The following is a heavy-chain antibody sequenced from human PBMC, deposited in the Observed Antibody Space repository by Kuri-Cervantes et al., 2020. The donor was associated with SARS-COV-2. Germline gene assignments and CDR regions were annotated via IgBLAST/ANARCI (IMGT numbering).Heavy chain of an antibody. CDR3: ASLGRGRLLWFTN. V-gene: IGHV1-18*01. CDR2: ISAYNGNT. J-gene: IGHJ4*02. CDR1: GYTFTSYG. Sequence: ASVKVSCKASGYTFTSYGISWVRQAPGQGLEWMGWISAYNGNTNYAQKFQGRVTMTRNTSISTAYMELSSLRSEDTAVYYCASLGRGRLLWFTNWGQGTLVTVSS. D-gene: IGHD3-10*01.